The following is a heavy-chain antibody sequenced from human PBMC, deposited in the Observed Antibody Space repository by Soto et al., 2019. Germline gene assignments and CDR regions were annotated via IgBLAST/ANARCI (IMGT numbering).Heavy chain of an antibody. CDR1: GFTFSSYA. V-gene: IGHV3-30-3*01. CDR2: ISYDGSNK. J-gene: IGHJ3*02. Sequence: QVQLVESGGGVVQPGRSLRLSCAASGFTFSSYAMHWVRQAPGKGLEWVAVISYDGSNKYYADSVKGRFTISRDNSKNTLYLQMNSLRAEDTAVYYCARGSQGGDSSGQVDAFGIWGQGTMVTVSS. D-gene: IGHD3-22*01. CDR3: ARGSQGGDSSGQVDAFGI.